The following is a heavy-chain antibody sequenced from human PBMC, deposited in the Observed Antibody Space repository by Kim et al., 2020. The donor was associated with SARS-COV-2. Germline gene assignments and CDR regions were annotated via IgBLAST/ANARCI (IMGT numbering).Heavy chain of an antibody. Sequence: SVKVSCKASGYTFTYRYLHWVRQAPGQALEWMGWITPFNGNTNYAQKFQDRVTITRDRSMSTAYMELSSLRSKDTAMYYCARSGSHPTDAFDIWGQGTMVTVSS. D-gene: IGHD3-10*01. CDR3: ARSGSHPTDAFDI. V-gene: IGHV1-45*02. J-gene: IGHJ3*02. CDR1: GYTFTYRY. CDR2: ITPFNGNT.